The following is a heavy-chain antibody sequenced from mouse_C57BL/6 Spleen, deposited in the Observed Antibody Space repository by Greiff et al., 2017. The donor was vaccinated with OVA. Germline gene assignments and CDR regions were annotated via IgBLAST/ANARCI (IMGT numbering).Heavy chain of an antibody. CDR3: ARGGYEGFDY. Sequence: EVQRVESEGGLVQPGSSMKLSCTASGFTFSDYYMAWVRQVPEKGLEWVANINYDGSSTYYLDSLKSRFIISRDNAKNILYLQMSSLKSEDTATYYCARGGYEGFDYWGQGTTLTVSS. J-gene: IGHJ2*01. V-gene: IGHV5-16*01. D-gene: IGHD2-10*02. CDR1: GFTFSDYY. CDR2: INYDGSST.